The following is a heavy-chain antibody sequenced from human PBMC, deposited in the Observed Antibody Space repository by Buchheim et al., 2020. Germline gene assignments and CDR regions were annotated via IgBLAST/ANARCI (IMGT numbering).Heavy chain of an antibody. J-gene: IGHJ6*02. V-gene: IGHV3-23*01. CDR1: GFTFSSYA. CDR3: AKDKAAAGTIYYYGMDV. Sequence: EVQLLESGGGLVQPGGSLRLSCAASGFTFSSYAMSWVRQAPRKGLEWVSAISGSGGSTYYADSVKGRFTISRDNSKNTLYLQMNSLRAEDTAVYYCAKDKAAAGTIYYYGMDVWGQGTT. CDR2: ISGSGGST. D-gene: IGHD6-13*01.